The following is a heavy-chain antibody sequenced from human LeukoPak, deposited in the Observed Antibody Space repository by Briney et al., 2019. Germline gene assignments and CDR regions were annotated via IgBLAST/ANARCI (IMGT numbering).Heavy chain of an antibody. Sequence: PSETLSLTCTVSGGSVSSGSYYWSWIRQPPGKGLEWIGYIYYSGSTNYNPSLKSRVTISVDTSKNQFSLKLSSVTAADTAVYYCAREYYGGLRYFDYWGQGTLVTVSS. CDR2: IYYSGST. J-gene: IGHJ4*02. CDR1: GGSVSSGSYY. V-gene: IGHV4-61*01. D-gene: IGHD3-10*01. CDR3: AREYYGGLRYFDY.